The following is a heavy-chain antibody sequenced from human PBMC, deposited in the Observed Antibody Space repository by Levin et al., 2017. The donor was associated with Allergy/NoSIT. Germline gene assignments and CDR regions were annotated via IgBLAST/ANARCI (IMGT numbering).Heavy chain of an antibody. CDR2: IGTAGDT. V-gene: IGHV3-13*01. D-gene: IGHD3-16*01. CDR3: ARSDGGQAFDI. J-gene: IGHJ3*02. Sequence: GESLKISCAASGFTFSSYDMHWVRQATGKGLEWVSAIGTAGDTYYPGSVKGRFTISRENAKNSLYLQMNSLRAGDTAVYYCARSDGGQAFDIWGQGTMVTVSS. CDR1: GFTFSSYD.